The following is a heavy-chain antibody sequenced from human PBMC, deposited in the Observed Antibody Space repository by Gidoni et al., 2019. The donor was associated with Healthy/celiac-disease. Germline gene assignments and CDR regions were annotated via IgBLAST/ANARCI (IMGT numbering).Heavy chain of an antibody. V-gene: IGHV5-10-1*03. CDR3: ARGIASVGYYYGMDV. D-gene: IGHD6-13*01. CDR2: IDPSDSYT. J-gene: IGHJ6*02. Sequence: EVQLVQSGAEVKKPGESLRISCKGSGYSFTSYWISWVRQMPGKGLEWMGRIDPSDSYTNYSPSFQGHVTISADKSISTAYLQWSSLKASDTAMYYCARGIASVGYYYGMDVWGQGTTVTVSS. CDR1: GYSFTSYW.